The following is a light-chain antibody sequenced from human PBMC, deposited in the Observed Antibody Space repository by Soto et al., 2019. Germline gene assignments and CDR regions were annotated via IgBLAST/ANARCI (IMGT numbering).Light chain of an antibody. J-gene: IGKJ1*01. Sequence: DIQMTQSPSSLAASVGDRVTITCRASQGIIDYLAWYQQKPGKAPKLLIYAESTLQSGVPSRFSGSGAGTDFTLTIGSLQPEDVATYYCQKYNSAPRTFGQGTKVEIK. V-gene: IGKV1-27*01. CDR2: AES. CDR1: QGIIDY. CDR3: QKYNSAPRT.